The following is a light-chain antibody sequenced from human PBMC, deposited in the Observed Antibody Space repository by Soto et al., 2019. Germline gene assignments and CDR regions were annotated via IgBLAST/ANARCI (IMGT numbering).Light chain of an antibody. CDR2: EDN. V-gene: IGLV6-57*03. CDR3: QSYDSSTHGV. CDR1: SGSIASNY. Sequence: NFMLTQPHSVSESPGKTVTISCTRSSGSIASNYVQWYQQRPGSAPTTVIYEDNQRPSGVPDRFSGSIDSSSNSASLTISGLKTEDEADYYCQSYDSSTHGVFGGGTKLTV. J-gene: IGLJ3*02.